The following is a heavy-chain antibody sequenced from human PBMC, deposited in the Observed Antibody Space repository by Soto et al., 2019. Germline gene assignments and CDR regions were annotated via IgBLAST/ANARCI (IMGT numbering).Heavy chain of an antibody. CDR1: GFTFRNYA. CDR2: LLRSGSSA. V-gene: IGHV3-23*01. Sequence: PGGSLRLSCAASGFTFRNYAMTWARQAPGKGLEWVSSLLRSGSSAYYADSVRDRFTTSSDTSANSLYLQMDNLRAEDTAIYYCAKDAISGDGIWLMDSWGQGTVVTVSS. D-gene: IGHD4-17*01. J-gene: IGHJ5*02. CDR3: AKDAISGDGIWLMDS.